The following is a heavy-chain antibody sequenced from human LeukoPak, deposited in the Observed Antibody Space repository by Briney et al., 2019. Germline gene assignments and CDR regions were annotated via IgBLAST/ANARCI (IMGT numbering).Heavy chain of an antibody. CDR3: AHPRGDGFDY. J-gene: IGHJ4*02. CDR2: IYWNDDK. Sequence: SALTLVKPIQTLTLTCTFSGFSFSTRGPGMGLIRQPSVKALEWLALIYWNDDKRYSPSLKSRLTITKDTSKNQVVLTMTNMDPVDTATYYCAHPRGDGFDYWGQGTLVAVSS. V-gene: IGHV2-5*01. CDR1: GFSFSTRGPG. D-gene: IGHD6-25*01.